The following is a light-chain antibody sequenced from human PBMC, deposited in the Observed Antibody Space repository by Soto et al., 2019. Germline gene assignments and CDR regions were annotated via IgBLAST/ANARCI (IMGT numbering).Light chain of an antibody. CDR2: GTS. J-gene: IGKJ1*01. Sequence: EVVMTQSQYTLSVSPGERATLSCRASQSVSSNLAWYQQKPGQSPRLLIYGTSTRATGIPARFSGSGSGTEFTLTISSLQSEDFAVYYCHQYNFWPTFGQGSNVDVK. CDR3: HQYNFWPT. V-gene: IGKV3-15*01. CDR1: QSVSSN.